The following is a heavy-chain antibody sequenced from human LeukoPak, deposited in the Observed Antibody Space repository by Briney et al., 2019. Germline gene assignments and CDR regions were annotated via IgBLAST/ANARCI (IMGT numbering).Heavy chain of an antibody. V-gene: IGHV5-51*01. Sequence: GESLKISCKGSGHSFATYWIGWVRQMPGKGLEWMGIIYPGDSDTRYSPSFQGQVTISVDKSISTAYLQWSSLKASDTAMYYCARPGSSSWIDALNIWGQGTMVTVSS. CDR3: ARPGSSSWIDALNI. CDR2: IYPGDSDT. J-gene: IGHJ3*02. CDR1: GHSFATYW. D-gene: IGHD6-13*01.